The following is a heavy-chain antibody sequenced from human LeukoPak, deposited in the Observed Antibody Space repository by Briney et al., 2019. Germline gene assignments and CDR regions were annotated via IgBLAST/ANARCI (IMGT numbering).Heavy chain of an antibody. Sequence: GRSLRLSCAVSGFTFITHGMHWVRQAPGKGLEWVAVIAYDGGNDYYADSVKGRFTVSRDNSKNTLYLQMNSLRAEDTAVYYCAKGTSIRNEDYVTSWSPAEFHHWGQGTLVTVSS. D-gene: IGHD2-2*01. J-gene: IGHJ4*02. CDR2: IAYDGGND. V-gene: IGHV3-30*18. CDR1: GFTFITHG. CDR3: AKGTSIRNEDYVTSWSPAEFHH.